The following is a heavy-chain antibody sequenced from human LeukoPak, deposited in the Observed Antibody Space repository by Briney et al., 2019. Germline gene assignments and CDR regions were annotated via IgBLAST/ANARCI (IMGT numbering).Heavy chain of an antibody. V-gene: IGHV3-30*02. CDR2: IRYDGSNK. J-gene: IGHJ4*02. CDR1: GYTLTELS. Sequence: SCKVSGYTLTELSMHWVRQAPGKGLEWVAFIRYDGSNKYYADSVKGRFTISRDNSKNTLYLQMNSLRAEDTAVYYCAKDLGYSSSWSCFDYWGQGTLVTVSS. D-gene: IGHD6-13*01. CDR3: AKDLGYSSSWSCFDY.